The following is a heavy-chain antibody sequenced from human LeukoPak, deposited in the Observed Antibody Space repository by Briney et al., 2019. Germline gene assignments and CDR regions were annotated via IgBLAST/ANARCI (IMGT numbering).Heavy chain of an antibody. J-gene: IGHJ6*03. V-gene: IGHV4-61*02. CDR2: IYTSGST. CDR3: AGFGGYAFYYYYMDV. D-gene: IGHD5-12*01. Sequence: SETLSLTCTVSGGSISSGSYYWSWIRQPAGKGLEWIGRIYTSGSTNYNPSLKSRVTISVDTSKNQFSLKLSSVTAADTAVYYCAGFGGYAFYYYYMDVWGKGTTVTVSS. CDR1: GGSISSGSYY.